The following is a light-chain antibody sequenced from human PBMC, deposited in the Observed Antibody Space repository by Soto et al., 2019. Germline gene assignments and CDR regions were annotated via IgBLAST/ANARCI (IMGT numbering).Light chain of an antibody. CDR2: DAS. V-gene: IGKV1-33*01. J-gene: IGKJ5*01. Sequence: IQMTQSPSSLSASVGDRVTITCQASQDIAKNLNWYQQKPGKAPKLLIYDASSLQTGVPSRFXGSGSATHFTFTISSLQSEDIATYYCQQYDNLLPITFGQGTRLEMK. CDR1: QDIAKN. CDR3: QQYDNLLPIT.